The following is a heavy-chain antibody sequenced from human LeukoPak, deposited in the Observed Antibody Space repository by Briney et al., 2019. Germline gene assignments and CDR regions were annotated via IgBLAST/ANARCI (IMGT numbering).Heavy chain of an antibody. D-gene: IGHD3-16*01. CDR3: ARRRGSRPPLGWFDP. Sequence: PGGSLRLSCAASGFTFSSYGMHWVRQAPGKGLEWVAVISYDGSNKYYADSVKGRFTISRDNSKNTLYLQMNSLRAEDTAVYYCARRRGSRPPLGWFDPWGQGTLVTVSS. J-gene: IGHJ5*02. CDR1: GFTFSSYG. V-gene: IGHV3-30*03. CDR2: ISYDGSNK.